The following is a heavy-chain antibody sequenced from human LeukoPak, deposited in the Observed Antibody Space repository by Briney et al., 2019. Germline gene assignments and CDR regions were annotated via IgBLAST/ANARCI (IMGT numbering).Heavy chain of an antibody. V-gene: IGHV3-33*01. Sequence: GGSLRLSCAASGFTFSSYGMHWVRQAPGKGLEWVALIWFDGSNKYHADSVKGRFTNSRDNSKNTLYLQMNSLTVEDTAVYYCARPESGSYYFDYWGQGTLVTVSS. D-gene: IGHD1-26*01. J-gene: IGHJ4*02. CDR2: IWFDGSNK. CDR3: ARPESGSYYFDY. CDR1: GFTFSSYG.